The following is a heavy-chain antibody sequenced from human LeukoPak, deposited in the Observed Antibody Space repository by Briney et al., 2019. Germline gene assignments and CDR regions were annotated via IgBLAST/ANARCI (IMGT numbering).Heavy chain of an antibody. Sequence: PSETLSLTCTVSGDSISNYYWSWIRQPAGKRLEWPGRIYSSGGTNYNPSLERRVHVPVDKSKNQSSLKLSSGAAADTAVYYCAREHMVRGVIHRWGQGALVTVPS. D-gene: IGHD3-10*01. V-gene: IGHV4-4*07. CDR2: IYSSGGT. J-gene: IGHJ4*02. CDR1: GDSISNYY. CDR3: AREHMVRGVIHR.